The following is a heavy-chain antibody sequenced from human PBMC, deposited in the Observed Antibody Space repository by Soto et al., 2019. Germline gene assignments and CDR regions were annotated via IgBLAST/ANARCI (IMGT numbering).Heavy chain of an antibody. D-gene: IGHD2-2*01. CDR2: ISSSSSYI. CDR3: ARDIVVVPAYYYGMDV. J-gene: IGHJ6*02. Sequence: SLRLSCAASGFTFSSYSMNWVRQAPGKGLEWVSSISSSSSYIYYADSVKGRFTISRDNAKNSLYLQMNSLRAEDTAVYYCARDIVVVPAYYYGMDVWGQGTTVTVSS. V-gene: IGHV3-21*01. CDR1: GFTFSSYS.